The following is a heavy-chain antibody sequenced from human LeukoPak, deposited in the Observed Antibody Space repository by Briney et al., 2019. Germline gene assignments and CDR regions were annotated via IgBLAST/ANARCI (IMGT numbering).Heavy chain of an antibody. D-gene: IGHD3-9*01. Sequence: PGGSLRLSCAASGFTFSSYSMNWVRQAPGKGLEWVSSIGSSSSYIYYADSVKGRFTISRDNAKNSLYLQMNSLRAEDTAVYYCARDNDLLRYFDWPLDYWGQGTLVTVSS. CDR1: GFTFSSYS. CDR2: IGSSSSYI. J-gene: IGHJ4*02. CDR3: ARDNDLLRYFDWPLDY. V-gene: IGHV3-21*01.